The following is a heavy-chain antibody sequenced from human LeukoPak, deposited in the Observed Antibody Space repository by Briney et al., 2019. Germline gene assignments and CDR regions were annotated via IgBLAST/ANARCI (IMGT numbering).Heavy chain of an antibody. CDR2: IRGKGHGGTT. J-gene: IGHJ4*02. CDR1: GFPFGEYR. Sequence: GGSLRLSCTASGFPFGEYRMSWVRQAPGKGLEWIGFIRGKGHGGTTEYAASVKGRFTISRDDSKSIAYLQLNSLKTEDTAVYYCTLTMIVVARSHFDYWGQGTLVTVSS. D-gene: IGHD3-22*01. CDR3: TLTMIVVARSHFDY. V-gene: IGHV3-49*04.